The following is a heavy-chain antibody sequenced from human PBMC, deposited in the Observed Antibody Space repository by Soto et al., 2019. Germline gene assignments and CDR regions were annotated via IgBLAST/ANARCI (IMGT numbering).Heavy chain of an antibody. CDR1: GFTFSSYG. V-gene: IGHV3-30*18. J-gene: IGHJ4*02. Sequence: GGSLRLSCAASGFTFSSYGMHWVRQAPGKGLEWVAVISYDGSNKYYADSVKGRFTISRDNSKNTLYLQMNSLRAEDTAVYYCAKEDIVVVPAAMYFDYWGQGTLVTVSS. D-gene: IGHD2-2*01. CDR2: ISYDGSNK. CDR3: AKEDIVVVPAAMYFDY.